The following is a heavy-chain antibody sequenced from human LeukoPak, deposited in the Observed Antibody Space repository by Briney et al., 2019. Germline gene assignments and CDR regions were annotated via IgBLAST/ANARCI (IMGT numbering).Heavy chain of an antibody. J-gene: IGHJ4*02. CDR2: IHYSGST. CDR3: ARENYFDY. V-gene: IGHV4-59*01. Sequence: PSETLSLTCTVSGGSLSSYYWGWIRQPPGKGLQWIGYIHYSGSTDYNASLKSRVTISVDTSKNQFSLKLTSLTAADTAVYYCARENYFDYWGQGTLVTVPS. CDR1: GGSLSSYY.